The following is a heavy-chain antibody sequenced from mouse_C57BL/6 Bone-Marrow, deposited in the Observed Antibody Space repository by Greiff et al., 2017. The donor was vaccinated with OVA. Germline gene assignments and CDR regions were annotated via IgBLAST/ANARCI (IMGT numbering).Heavy chain of an antibody. CDR3: ARHEDGYRGYFDV. V-gene: IGHV5-6*01. CDR1: GFTFSSYG. D-gene: IGHD2-3*01. J-gene: IGHJ1*03. Sequence: VQLKESGGDLVKPGGSLKLSCAASGFTFSSYGMSWVRQTPDKRLEWVATISSGGSYTYYPDSVKGRFTISRDNAKNTLYLQMSSLKSEDTAMYYCARHEDGYRGYFDVWGTGTTVTVSS. CDR2: ISSGGSYT.